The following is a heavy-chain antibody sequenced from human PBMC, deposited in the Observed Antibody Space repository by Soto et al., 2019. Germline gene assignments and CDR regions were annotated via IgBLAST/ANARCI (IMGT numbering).Heavy chain of an antibody. CDR1: GGSISSYY. V-gene: IGHV4-59*12. CDR3: ARRVLRYFDWLLPFDY. J-gene: IGHJ4*02. Sequence: SETLSLTCTVSGGSISSYYWSWIRQPPGKGLEWIGYIYYSGSTNYNPSLKSRVTISVDTSKNQFSLKLSSVTAADTAVYYCARRVLRYFDWLLPFDYWGQGTLVTVSS. D-gene: IGHD3-9*01. CDR2: IYYSGST.